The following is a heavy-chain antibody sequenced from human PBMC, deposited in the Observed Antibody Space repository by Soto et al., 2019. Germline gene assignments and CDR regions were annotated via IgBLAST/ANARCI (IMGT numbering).Heavy chain of an antibody. Sequence: QVQLVESGGGVDQPGRSLRLSCAASGFTFSSYAMHWVRQAPGKGLEWVAVISKDGSNKYYADSVKGRFTISRDNSKNTLYLQMNSLRAEDTAVYYCARYIVVVTATYAFDLWGQGTVVTVSS. J-gene: IGHJ3*01. CDR1: GFTFSSYA. D-gene: IGHD2-21*02. CDR2: ISKDGSNK. CDR3: ARYIVVVTATYAFDL. V-gene: IGHV3-30-3*01.